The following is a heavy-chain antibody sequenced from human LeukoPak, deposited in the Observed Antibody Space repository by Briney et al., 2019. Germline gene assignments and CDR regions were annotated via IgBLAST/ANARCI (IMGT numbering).Heavy chain of an antibody. V-gene: IGHV4-34*01. D-gene: IGHD3-16*01. Sequence: PSETLSLTCAVYSGSFSDYYWSWIRQPPGKGLGWIGEINHSGTTNYKPSLKSRVTISVETSKKQFSLKLSSVTAADTAVYYCARVLGDTGNFDYWGQGTLVTISA. CDR3: ARVLGDTGNFDY. CDR2: INHSGTT. CDR1: SGSFSDYY. J-gene: IGHJ4*02.